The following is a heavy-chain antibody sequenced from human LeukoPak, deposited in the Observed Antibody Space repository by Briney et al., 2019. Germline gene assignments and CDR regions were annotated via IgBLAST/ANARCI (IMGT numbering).Heavy chain of an antibody. J-gene: IGHJ3*02. D-gene: IGHD3-22*01. V-gene: IGHV3-23*01. Sequence: LTGGSLRLSCAASGFTFSSYAMSWVRQAPGEWLEWVSAIRGSGGSTYYGDSVKGRFTISRDNSKNTLYLQMNSLRAEDTAVYYCAKDGRRGYYYDSSGYPHGAFDIWGQGTMVTVSS. CDR1: GFTFSSYA. CDR2: IRGSGGST. CDR3: AKDGRRGYYYDSSGYPHGAFDI.